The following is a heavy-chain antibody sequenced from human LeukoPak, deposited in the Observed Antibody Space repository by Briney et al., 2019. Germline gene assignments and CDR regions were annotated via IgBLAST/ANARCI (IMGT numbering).Heavy chain of an antibody. CDR1: GFTFSSYA. D-gene: IGHD5/OR15-5a*01. Sequence: GGSLRLSCAASGFTFSSYAMSWVRQAPGKGLEWVSAISGSGGSTYYADSVKGRFTISRDNSKNTLYLQTNSLRAEDTAVYYCAAWARSVYTLFDYWGQGTLVTVSS. CDR2: ISGSGGST. CDR3: AAWARSVYTLFDY. J-gene: IGHJ4*02. V-gene: IGHV3-23*01.